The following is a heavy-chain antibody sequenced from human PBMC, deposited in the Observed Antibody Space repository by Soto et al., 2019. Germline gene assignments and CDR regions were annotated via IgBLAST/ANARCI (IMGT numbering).Heavy chain of an antibody. V-gene: IGHV3-23*01. CDR3: ARYDILTGYPYYYYYMDV. CDR2: ISGSGGST. CDR1: GFTFSSYA. J-gene: IGHJ6*03. D-gene: IGHD3-9*01. Sequence: EVQLLESGGGLVQPGGSLRLSCAASGFTFSSYAMSWVRQAPGKGLEWVSAISGSGGSTYYADSVKGRFTISRDNSKNTLYLQMNSLRAEDTAVYYCARYDILTGYPYYYYYMDVWGKGTTVTVS.